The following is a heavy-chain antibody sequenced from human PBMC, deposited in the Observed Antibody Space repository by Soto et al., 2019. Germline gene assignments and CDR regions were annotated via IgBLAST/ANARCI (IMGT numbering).Heavy chain of an antibody. J-gene: IGHJ4*02. CDR2: ISYDGSNK. CDR3: AGTPGGY. CDR1: GFTFSSYG. D-gene: IGHD2-15*01. V-gene: IGHV3-30*03. Sequence: LRLSCAASGFTFSSYGMHWVRQAPGKGLEWVAVISYDGSNKYYADSVKGRFTISRDNSKNTLYLQMNSLRAEDTAVYYCAGTPGGYWGQGTLVTVSS.